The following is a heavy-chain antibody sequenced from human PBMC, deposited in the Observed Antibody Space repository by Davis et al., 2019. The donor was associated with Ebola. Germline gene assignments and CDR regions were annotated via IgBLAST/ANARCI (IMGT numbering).Heavy chain of an antibody. CDR1: GFTFSSYA. V-gene: IGHV3-23*01. CDR2: ISGSGGST. J-gene: IGHJ3*02. CDR3: ANWGGDSDRDPYDFWSGTSDAFDI. D-gene: IGHD3-3*01. Sequence: GESLKISCAASGFTFSSYAMSWVRQAPGKGLEWVSAISGSGGSTYYADSVKGRFTISRDNSKNTLYLQMNSLRAEDTAVYYCANWGGDSDRDPYDFWSGTSDAFDIWGQGTMVTVSS.